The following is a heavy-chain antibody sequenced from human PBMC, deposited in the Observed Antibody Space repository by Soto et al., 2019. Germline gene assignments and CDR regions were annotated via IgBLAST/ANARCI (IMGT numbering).Heavy chain of an antibody. D-gene: IGHD6-19*01. CDR3: ASWTYNSGWYLDS. Sequence: EVQLVESGGGLVQPGGSLRLSCAASGFSFSGHWMGWVRQAPGKGLEWVANIKQDGSEKYYADSVKGRFTISRDNAQNSLYLQMDSLRAEDTAVYYCASWTYNSGWYLDSWGQGTLVTVSS. CDR1: GFSFSGHW. V-gene: IGHV3-7*03. CDR2: IKQDGSEK. J-gene: IGHJ4*02.